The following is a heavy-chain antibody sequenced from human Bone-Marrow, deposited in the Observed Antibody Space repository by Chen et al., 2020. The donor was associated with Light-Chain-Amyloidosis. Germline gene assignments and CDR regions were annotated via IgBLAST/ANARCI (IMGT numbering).Heavy chain of an antibody. Sequence: VKKPGESLKISCKGAGYTFPNYWIGLVRQMPGKGLEWVGVIYPDDSDARYSPSFEGQVTISADKSITTAYLQWRSLKASDTAMYYCARRRDGYNFDYWGQGTLVTVSS. J-gene: IGHJ4*02. D-gene: IGHD5-12*01. CDR1: GYTFPNYW. CDR3: ARRRDGYNFDY. V-gene: IGHV5-51*01. CDR2: IYPDDSDA.